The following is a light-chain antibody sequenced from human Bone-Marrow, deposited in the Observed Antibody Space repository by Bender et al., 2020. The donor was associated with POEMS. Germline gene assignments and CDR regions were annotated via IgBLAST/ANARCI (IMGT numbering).Light chain of an antibody. J-gene: IGLJ1*01. CDR3: CSYAGSTTPYV. V-gene: IGLV2-14*03. Sequence: QSALTQPASVSGSPGQSITISCTGTSSDVGGYNFVSWYQQYPGKAPKLIVYDVSNRPSGVSTRFSGSKSGNTASLTISGLQAEDEADYYCCSYAGSTTPYVFGSGTKVTVL. CDR2: DVS. CDR1: SSDVGGYNF.